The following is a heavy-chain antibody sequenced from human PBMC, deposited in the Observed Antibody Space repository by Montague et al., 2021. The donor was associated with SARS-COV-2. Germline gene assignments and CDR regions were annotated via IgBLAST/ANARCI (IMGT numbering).Heavy chain of an antibody. Sequence: SETLSLTCTVSGGSISSSSYYWGWNRQPPGKGLGWIGSNYCSGSTYYNLSLKSRVSISADTTKNPFSLKRSSVTAAETAVYDCAGAAVIVPVGCSGGSCYSFPSCFDPWGQGTLVTVSS. V-gene: IGHV4-39*01. J-gene: IGHJ5*02. CDR3: AGAAVIVPVGCSGGSCYSFPSCFDP. D-gene: IGHD2-15*01. CDR1: GGSISSSSYY. CDR2: NYCSGST.